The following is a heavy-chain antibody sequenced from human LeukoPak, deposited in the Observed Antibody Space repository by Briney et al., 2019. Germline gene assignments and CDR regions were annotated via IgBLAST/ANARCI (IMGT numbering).Heavy chain of an antibody. CDR3: ARDRSSGWTHNWFDP. J-gene: IGHJ5*02. CDR2: IIPIFGTA. D-gene: IGHD6-19*01. V-gene: IGHV1-69*05. CDR1: GGTFSSYA. Sequence: ASVKVSCKASGGTFSSYAISWVRQAPGQGLEWMGRIIPIFGTANYAQKFQGRVTITTDESTSTAYMELSSLRSEDTAVYYCARDRSSGWTHNWFDPWSQGTLVTVSS.